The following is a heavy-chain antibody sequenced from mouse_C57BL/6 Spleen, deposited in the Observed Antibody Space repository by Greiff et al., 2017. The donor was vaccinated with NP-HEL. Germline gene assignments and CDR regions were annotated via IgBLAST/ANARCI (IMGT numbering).Heavy chain of an antibody. V-gene: IGHV1-15*01. CDR3: TRWLLHYFDY. CDR1: GYTFTDYE. CDR2: IDPDTGGT. J-gene: IGHJ2*01. Sequence: VQLQQSGAELVRPGASVTLSCKASGYTFTDYEMHWVKQTPVHGLEWLGAIDPDTGGTASNQKFKGKAILTADKSSSTAYMELRSLTSEDSAVYYCTRWLLHYFDYWGQGTTRTVSS. D-gene: IGHD2-3*01.